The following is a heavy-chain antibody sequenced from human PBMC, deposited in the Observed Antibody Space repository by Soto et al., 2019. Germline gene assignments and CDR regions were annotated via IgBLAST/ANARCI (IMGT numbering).Heavy chain of an antibody. Sequence: QVQLAESGGGVVRPGGSLRLSCAASEFTFSNHDIHWVRQAPGKGLEWVGVISHDGRSKYYADSVKGRFTFSRDSSKNTLYLQMNSLRGEDTAVYYCARGSVYFDYWGQGTLVTVSS. CDR3: ARGSVYFDY. CDR1: EFTFSNHD. J-gene: IGHJ4*01. CDR2: ISHDGRSK. D-gene: IGHD3-10*01. V-gene: IGHV3-30*04.